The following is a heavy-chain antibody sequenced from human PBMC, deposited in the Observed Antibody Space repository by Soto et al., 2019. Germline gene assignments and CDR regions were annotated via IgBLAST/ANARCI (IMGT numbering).Heavy chain of an antibody. CDR3: ARDSRSGIPHY. CDR1: GYTFTSYY. V-gene: IGHV1-18*04. J-gene: IGHJ4*02. Sequence: ASVKVSCKASGYTFTSYYMHWVRQAPGQGLEWMGWISPFNGNTNYGQTLQGRVTLTTDTSTSTVFMELRSLTSDDTAVYYCARDSRSGIPHYWGQGTLVTVSS. CDR2: ISPFNGNT.